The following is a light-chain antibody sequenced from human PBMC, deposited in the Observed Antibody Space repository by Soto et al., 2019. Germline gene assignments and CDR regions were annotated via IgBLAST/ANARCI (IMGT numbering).Light chain of an antibody. CDR2: WAS. CDR3: KQDYSTPLFT. Sequence: DIVMTQSPDSLAVSLGERATINCKSSQSVLYSSNNKNYLAWYQQKPGQPPKLLIYWASTRESGVPDRFSGSVSGPDFPLTISSLQAEDVAVYYCKQDYSTPLFTFGPGTKLDIK. CDR1: QSVLYSSNNKNY. V-gene: IGKV4-1*01. J-gene: IGKJ3*01.